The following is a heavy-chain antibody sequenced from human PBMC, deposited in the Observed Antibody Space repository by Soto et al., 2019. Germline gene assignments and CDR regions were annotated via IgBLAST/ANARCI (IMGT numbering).Heavy chain of an antibody. J-gene: IGHJ4*02. CDR2: IFGSGET. CDR1: GASMRNYY. V-gene: IGHV4-4*07. D-gene: IGHD3-22*01. CDR3: VREGDYSDNNGYPLFDY. Sequence: QVQLQESGPGLLKPSETLSLTCTVSGASMRNYYWSWIRQPAGKGLEWIGRIFGSGETYYNPSLKSLIILSVDLSKSQFSLELTSVTAADTAVYFCVREGDYSDNNGYPLFDYWGQGTLVTVSP.